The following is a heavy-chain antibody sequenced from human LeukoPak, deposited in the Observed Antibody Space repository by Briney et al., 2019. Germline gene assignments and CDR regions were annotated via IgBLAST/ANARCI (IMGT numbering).Heavy chain of an antibody. J-gene: IGHJ4*02. V-gene: IGHV3-23*01. Sequence: PGGSLRLSCAASGLTFSSYAMSWVRQAPGKGLEWVSVISGSGDSAYYADPVKGRFTISRDNSKNTLYLQMNSLRAEDTAVYYCARDLPTGTYRAYFDNWGQGTLVTVSS. CDR1: GLTFSSYA. D-gene: IGHD1-26*01. CDR2: ISGSGDSA. CDR3: ARDLPTGTYRAYFDN.